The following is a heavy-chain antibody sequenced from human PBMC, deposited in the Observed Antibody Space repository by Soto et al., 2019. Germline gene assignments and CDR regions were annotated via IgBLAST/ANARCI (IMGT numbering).Heavy chain of an antibody. CDR3: AKYRRTEAEGFTLDY. J-gene: IGHJ4*02. CDR1: VDSINNYY. V-gene: IGHV4-59*01. D-gene: IGHD6-13*01. Sequence: LSLTFTVSVDSINNYYWSWIRQPPGKRLEWIGYIYYTGSTTYNPSLESRVTMSVDTSKNQFSLKLSSVNAADTAVYYCAKYRRTEAEGFTLDYWGRGTLVTVSS. CDR2: IYYTGST.